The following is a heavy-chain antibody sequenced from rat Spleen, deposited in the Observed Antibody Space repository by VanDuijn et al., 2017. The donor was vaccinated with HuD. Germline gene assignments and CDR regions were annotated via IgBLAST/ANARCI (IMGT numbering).Heavy chain of an antibody. CDR3: TRRGYLSDWYFDF. D-gene: IGHD4-4*01. Sequence: EVQLVESGGGSVQPGRSLKLSCAASGFIFSDYYMAWVRQAPTKGLEWVASISYDGGGTYYRDSVKGRFSISRDNVRSTLNLHMDSLRSEDTAIYYCTRRGYLSDWYFDFWGPGTMVTVSS. J-gene: IGHJ1*01. CDR1: GFIFSDYY. V-gene: IGHV5-20*01. CDR2: ISYDGGGT.